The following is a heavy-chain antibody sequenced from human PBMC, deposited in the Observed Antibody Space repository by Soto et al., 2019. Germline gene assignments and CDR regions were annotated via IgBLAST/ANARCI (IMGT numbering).Heavy chain of an antibody. Sequence: QVQLQESGPGLVKPSETLSLTCTVSGGSISSYYWSWIRQPPGKGLEWIGYIYYSGSTNYNPSLKSRVTISVDTSKNQFSLKLSSVTAADTAVYYCARGATTVTTFDYWGQGTLVTVSS. CDR1: GGSISSYY. V-gene: IGHV4-59*01. D-gene: IGHD4-17*01. J-gene: IGHJ4*02. CDR2: IYYSGST. CDR3: ARGATTVTTFDY.